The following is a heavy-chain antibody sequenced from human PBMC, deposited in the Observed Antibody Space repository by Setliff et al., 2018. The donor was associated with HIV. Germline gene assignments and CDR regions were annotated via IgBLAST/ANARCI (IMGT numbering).Heavy chain of an antibody. J-gene: IGHJ3*02. V-gene: IGHV4-59*01. Sequence: PSETLSLTCAVSGASINSYYWNGVRQSPGKGLEWIGYYYYGGGTSYNPSLMSRVTISVDTSKNQLSLNLRPVTAADTATYYCARKERGGAFDIWGIGTMVTVSS. CDR3: ARKERGGAFDI. CDR1: GASINSYY. CDR2: YYYGGGT.